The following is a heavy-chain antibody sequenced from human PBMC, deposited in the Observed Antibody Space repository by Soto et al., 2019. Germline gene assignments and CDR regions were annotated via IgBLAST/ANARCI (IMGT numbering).Heavy chain of an antibody. V-gene: IGHV4-31*03. D-gene: IGHD6-13*01. CDR3: ARVQGYSSSWYGGTSYYYGMDV. Sequence: SETLSLTCTVSGGSISSGGYYWSWIRQHPGKGLEWIGYIYYCGSTYYNPSLKSRVTISVDTSKNQFSLKLSSVTAADTAVYYCARVQGYSSSWYGGTSYYYGMDVWGQGTTVTVS. CDR1: GGSISSGGYY. J-gene: IGHJ6*02. CDR2: IYYCGST.